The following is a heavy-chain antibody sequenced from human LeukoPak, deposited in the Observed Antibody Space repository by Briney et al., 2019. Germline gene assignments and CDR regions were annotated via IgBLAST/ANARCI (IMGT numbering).Heavy chain of an antibody. D-gene: IGHD3-16*01. Sequence: SQTLSLTCAISGDSLPSNSATWNWDRQSPSRGLEWLGRTYYRSKWYNDYAVSVKGRVTINPDASKKQFSLQLNSVTPEDTAMYYCARGNGYPFDYWGQGTLVTVSS. J-gene: IGHJ4*02. CDR1: GDSLPSNSAT. V-gene: IGHV6-1*01. CDR2: TYYRSKWYN. CDR3: ARGNGYPFDY.